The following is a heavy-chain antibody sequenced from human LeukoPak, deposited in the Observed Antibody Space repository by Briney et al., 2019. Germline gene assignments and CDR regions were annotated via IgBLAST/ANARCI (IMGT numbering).Heavy chain of an antibody. Sequence: GGSLRLSCAASGFTFSSYGMHWVRQAPGKGLEWVAVIWYDGSNKYYADSVKGRFTISRDNSKNTLYLQTNSLRAEDTAVYYCARDSGGYRIRYYFDYWGQGTLVTVSS. D-gene: IGHD3-22*01. J-gene: IGHJ4*02. CDR1: GFTFSSYG. CDR3: ARDSGGYRIRYYFDY. CDR2: IWYDGSNK. V-gene: IGHV3-33*01.